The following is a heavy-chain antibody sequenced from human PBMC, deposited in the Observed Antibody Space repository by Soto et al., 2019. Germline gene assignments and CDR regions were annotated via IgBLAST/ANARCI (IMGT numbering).Heavy chain of an antibody. CDR1: GFTFSSYA. CDR2: ISYDGSNK. J-gene: IGHJ4*02. D-gene: IGHD3-3*01. CDR3: ARGGFALAYYDFWSGYSRLHY. Sequence: QVQLVESGGGVVQPGRSLRLSCAASGFTFSSYAMHWVRQAPGKGLEWVAVISYDGSNKYYADSVKGRFTISRDNSKNTLYLQMNSLRAEDTAVYYCARGGFALAYYDFWSGYSRLHYWGQGTLVTVSS. V-gene: IGHV3-30-3*01.